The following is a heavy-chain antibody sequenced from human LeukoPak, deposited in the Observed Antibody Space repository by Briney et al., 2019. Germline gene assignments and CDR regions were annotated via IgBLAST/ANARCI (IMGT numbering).Heavy chain of an antibody. CDR1: GYTLTELS. V-gene: IGHV1-24*01. CDR3: ATVAPITIFGVVNFDY. Sequence: ASVKVSCKVSGYTLTELSMHWVRQAPGKGLEWMGGFDPEDGETIYAQKFQGRVTMTEDTSTDTAYMELSSLRSEDTAVYYCATVAPITIFGVVNFDYWGQGTLVTVSS. D-gene: IGHD3-3*01. J-gene: IGHJ4*02. CDR2: FDPEDGET.